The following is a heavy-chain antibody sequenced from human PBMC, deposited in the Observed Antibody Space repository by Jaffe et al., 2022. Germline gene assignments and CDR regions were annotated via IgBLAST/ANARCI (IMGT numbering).Heavy chain of an antibody. CDR3: ARDGWFGESYYPDPLDY. CDR2: IIPILGIA. J-gene: IGHJ4*02. Sequence: QVQLVQSGAEVKKPGSSVKVSCKASGGTFSSYTISWVRQAPGQGLEWMGRIIPILGIANYAQKFQGRVTITADKSTSTAYMELSSLRSEDTAVYYCARDGWFGESYYPDPLDYWGQGTLVTVSS. CDR1: GGTFSSYT. D-gene: IGHD3-10*01. V-gene: IGHV1-69*08.